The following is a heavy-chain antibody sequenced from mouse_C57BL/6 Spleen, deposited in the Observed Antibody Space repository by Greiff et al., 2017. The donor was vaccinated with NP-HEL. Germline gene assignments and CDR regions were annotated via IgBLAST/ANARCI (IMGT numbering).Heavy chain of an antibody. CDR1: GYSITSGYY. Sequence: ESGPGLVKPSQSLSLTCSVTGYSITSGYYWNWIRQFPGNKLEWMGYISYDGSNNYNPSLKNRISITRDTSKNQFFLKLNSVTTEDTATYYCARDDTTVVDYFDYWGQGTTLTVSS. CDR2: ISYDGSN. D-gene: IGHD1-1*01. J-gene: IGHJ2*01. CDR3: ARDDTTVVDYFDY. V-gene: IGHV3-6*01.